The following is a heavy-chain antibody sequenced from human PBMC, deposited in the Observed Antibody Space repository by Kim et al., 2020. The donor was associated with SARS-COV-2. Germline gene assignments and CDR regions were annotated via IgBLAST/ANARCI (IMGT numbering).Heavy chain of an antibody. V-gene: IGHV1-69*02. D-gene: IGHD6-13*01. Sequence: SVKVSCKASGGTFSSYTISWVRQAPGQGLEWMGRIIPILGIANYAQKFQGRVTITADKSTSTAYMELSSLRSEDTAVYYCASSPGIAAAGGVNWFDPWGQGTLVTVSS. CDR2: IIPILGIA. CDR3: ASSPGIAAAGGVNWFDP. CDR1: GGTFSSYT. J-gene: IGHJ5*02.